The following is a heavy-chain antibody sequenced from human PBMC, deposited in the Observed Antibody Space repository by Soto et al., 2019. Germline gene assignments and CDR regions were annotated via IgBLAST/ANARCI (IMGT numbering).Heavy chain of an antibody. CDR3: AKLYCTNGVCYNLRNYMDV. CDR1: GFTFRSFC. J-gene: IGHJ6*03. V-gene: IGHV3-NL1*01. Sequence: GSLRISWASSGFTFRSFCPDWVRQAPGKGLDWVSGFSSTGGDTHYADSVKGRFILSRDNSKNMLFLQMNSLRAEDTAVYYCAKLYCTNGVCYNLRNYMDVWDKGTTVTVSS. D-gene: IGHD2-8*01. CDR2: FSSTGGDT.